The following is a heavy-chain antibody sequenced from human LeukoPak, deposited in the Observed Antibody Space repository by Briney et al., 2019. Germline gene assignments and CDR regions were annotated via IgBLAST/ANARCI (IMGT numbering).Heavy chain of an antibody. J-gene: IGHJ6*03. CDR2: IIPIFGTA. CDR1: GYTFTSYG. V-gene: IGHV1-69*05. CDR3: ARVGRHSSSWYDIRGYYYYYMDV. D-gene: IGHD6-13*01. Sequence: GASVKVSCKASGYTFTSYGISWVRQAPGQGLEWMGGIIPIFGTANYAQKFQGRVTITRNTSISTAYMELSSLRSEDTAVYYCARVGRHSSSWYDIRGYYYYYMDVWGKGTTVTVSS.